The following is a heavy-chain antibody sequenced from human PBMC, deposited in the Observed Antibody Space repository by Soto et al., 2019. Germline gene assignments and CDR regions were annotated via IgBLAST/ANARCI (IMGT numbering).Heavy chain of an antibody. CDR1: GGSFSGYY. CDR2: INHSGST. J-gene: IGHJ2*01. Sequence: SETLSLTCAVYGGSFSGYYWSWIRQPPGKGLEWIGEINHSGSTNYNPSLKSRVTISVDTSKNQFSLKLSSVTAADTAVYYCARRFYYGDYGYFDLWGRGTLVTVSS. V-gene: IGHV4-34*01. D-gene: IGHD4-17*01. CDR3: ARRFYYGDYGYFDL.